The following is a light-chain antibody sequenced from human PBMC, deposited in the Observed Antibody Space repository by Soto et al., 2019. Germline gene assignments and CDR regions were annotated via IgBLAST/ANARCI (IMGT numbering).Light chain of an antibody. CDR2: AAS. CDR3: QQYYSFPRGT. J-gene: IGKJ1*01. Sequence: DIQMTQSPSTLSGSVGDRVTITCRASQGISSYLAWYQQKPGKAPKSLIYAASSLQSGVPSRFSGSGSGTDFTLTISCLQSEDFATYYCQQYYSFPRGTFGQGTKVDIK. CDR1: QGISSY. V-gene: IGKV1-16*01.